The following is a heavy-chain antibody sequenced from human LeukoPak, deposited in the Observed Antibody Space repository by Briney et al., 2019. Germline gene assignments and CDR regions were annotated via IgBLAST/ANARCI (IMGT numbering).Heavy chain of an antibody. CDR1: GFTVSSNY. J-gene: IGHJ5*02. Sequence: GSLRLSCAASGFTVSSNYMSWLRQPPGKGLEWIGYIYYSGSTNYNPSLESRVTISVDTSKYQFSLNLRSVTAADTAVYYCARLGLTGFDPWGQGTLVTVSS. V-gene: IGHV4-59*02. CDR3: ARLGLTGFDP. CDR2: IYYSGST. D-gene: IGHD3-16*01.